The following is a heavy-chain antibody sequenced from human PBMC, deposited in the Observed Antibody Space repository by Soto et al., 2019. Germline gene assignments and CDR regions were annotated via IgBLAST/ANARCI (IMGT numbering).Heavy chain of an antibody. Sequence: TSETLSLTCTVSGGFVNSDTHSFIGIRQTPWRRLEWIGFIYSGGSTKNPSLRSRVTMSVDTSKNQFSLKLRSVIVADTAVYHCARFVRSCSATTCSTRADVWGQGITVTVSS. CDR3: ARFVRSCSATTCSTRADV. D-gene: IGHD2-2*01. J-gene: IGHJ6*02. V-gene: IGHV4-61*01. CDR2: IYSGGST. CDR1: GGFVNSDTHS.